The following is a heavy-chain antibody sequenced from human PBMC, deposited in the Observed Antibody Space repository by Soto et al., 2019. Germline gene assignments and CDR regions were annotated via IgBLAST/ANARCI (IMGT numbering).Heavy chain of an antibody. Sequence: SETLSLTCTVSGGSISSGGYYWSWIRQHPGKGLEWIGYIYYSGSTYYNPSLKSRVTISVDTSKNQFSLKLSSVTAADTAVYSCARGLGIKGPDAFDIWGQGTMVTVS. CDR3: ARGLGIKGPDAFDI. CDR2: IYYSGST. V-gene: IGHV4-31*03. J-gene: IGHJ3*02. CDR1: GGSISSGGYY. D-gene: IGHD7-27*01.